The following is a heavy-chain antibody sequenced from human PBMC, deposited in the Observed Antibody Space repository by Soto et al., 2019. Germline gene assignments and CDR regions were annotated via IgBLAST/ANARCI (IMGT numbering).Heavy chain of an antibody. D-gene: IGHD3-10*01. CDR2: ISSGSNYT. J-gene: IGHJ6*03. V-gene: IGHV3-21*06. Sequence: VQLVASGGGLVKPGGSLRLSCVVSGFTFSSYSMNWVRQAPGKGLEWVSSISSGSNYTYYADSVKGRFTISRDNAKNSVYLQMNSLRAEDTALYYCARDFKESQYYYYCMDVWGKGTTVTVSS. CDR3: ARDFKESQYYYYCMDV. CDR1: GFTFSSYS.